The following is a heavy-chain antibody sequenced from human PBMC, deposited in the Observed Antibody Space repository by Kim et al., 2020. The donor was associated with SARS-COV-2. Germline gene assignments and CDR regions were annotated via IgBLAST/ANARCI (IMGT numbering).Heavy chain of an antibody. CDR3: AKHVMVGNFDF. D-gene: IGHD3-10*01. V-gene: IGHV3-23*01. CDR1: GFTFRSYA. J-gene: IGHJ4*02. Sequence: GGSLRLSCAASGFTFRSYAMSWVRQAPGKGLEWVSSVGTGGDTYYADSVKGRFTFSRDNSANTLFMQMDSLRAEDTAVYYCAKHVMVGNFDFWGQGTLVTVSS. CDR2: VGTGGDT.